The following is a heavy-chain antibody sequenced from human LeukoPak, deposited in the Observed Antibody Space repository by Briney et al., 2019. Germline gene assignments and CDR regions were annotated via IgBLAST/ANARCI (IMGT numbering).Heavy chain of an antibody. CDR2: ISAYNGKT. Sequence: ASVKVSCKASGYTFTSFGVTWVRQAPGQGLQWMGWISAYNGKTNYAQKFQGRVTMTTDTPASTAYMGLRSLISDDTAVYYCARLGTTSWLDPWRQGTLLTVSS. CDR1: GYTFTSFG. CDR3: ARLGTTSWLDP. J-gene: IGHJ5*02. V-gene: IGHV1-18*01. D-gene: IGHD4-17*01.